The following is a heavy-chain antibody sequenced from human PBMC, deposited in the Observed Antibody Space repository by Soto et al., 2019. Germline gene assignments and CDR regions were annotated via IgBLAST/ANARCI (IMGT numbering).Heavy chain of an antibody. CDR1: GYTFTSYD. CDR2: MNPNSGNT. D-gene: IGHD6-19*01. Sequence: ASVKVSCKASGYTFTSYDINWVRQATGQGLEWMGWMNPNSGNTDYAQKFQGRVTMTTDTSTSTAYMELRSLRSDDTAVYYCARVGLSSGGYNWFDPWGQGTLVTVSS. V-gene: IGHV1-8*01. J-gene: IGHJ5*02. CDR3: ARVGLSSGGYNWFDP.